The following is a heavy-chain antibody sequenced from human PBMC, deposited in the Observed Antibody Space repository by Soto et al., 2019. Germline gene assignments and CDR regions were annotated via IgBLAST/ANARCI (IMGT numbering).Heavy chain of an antibody. CDR1: GLPFRNYA. Sequence: QLLESGGGLVQPGGSLRVSCEASGLPFRNYAMPWFRQAPGKGLEWVSTIGGSGGDTYYSDSVKGRFTISRDNSRNSLYLQMDSLRAEDTALYYCVRDWSGSSCPCMDVWGQGTTVTVSS. CDR3: VRDWSGSSCPCMDV. CDR2: IGGSGGDT. D-gene: IGHD3-3*01. V-gene: IGHV3-23*01. J-gene: IGHJ6*02.